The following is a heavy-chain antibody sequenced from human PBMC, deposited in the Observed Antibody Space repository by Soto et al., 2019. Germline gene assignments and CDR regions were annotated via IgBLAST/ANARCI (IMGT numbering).Heavy chain of an antibody. Sequence: SETLSLTCTVSGGSISSYYWSWIRQPPGKGLDYIGYIHYSGSTNYNPSLKSRVTISLDTSKNQFSLKLSSVAAADTAVYYCARHGLGLDYWGQGTLVTVSS. J-gene: IGHJ4*02. CDR3: ARHGLGLDY. D-gene: IGHD1-26*01. V-gene: IGHV4-59*08. CDR1: GGSISSYY. CDR2: IHYSGST.